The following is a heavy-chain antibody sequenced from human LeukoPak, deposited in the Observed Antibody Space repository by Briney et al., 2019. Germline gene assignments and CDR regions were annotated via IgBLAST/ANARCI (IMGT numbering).Heavy chain of an antibody. CDR3: ARGDDGYSSAWYLDY. CDR2: IWYNGINK. Sequence: TGGSLRLSCAASGFTFSVYGVHWVRQAPGKGPEWVALIWYNGINKYYADSVKGRFTISRDNSQSTLYLQMNSLRAEDTAVYYCARGDDGYSSAWYLDYWGQGTPVTVSS. CDR1: GFTFSVYG. J-gene: IGHJ4*02. D-gene: IGHD6-19*01. V-gene: IGHV3-33*01.